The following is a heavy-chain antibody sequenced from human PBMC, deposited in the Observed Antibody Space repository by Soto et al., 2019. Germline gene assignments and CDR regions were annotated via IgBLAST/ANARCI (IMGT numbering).Heavy chain of an antibody. J-gene: IGHJ6*03. CDR1: GYTFTSYG. Sequence: ASVKVSCKASGYTFTSYGISWVRQAPGQGLEWMGWISAYNGNTNYAQKLQGRVTMTTDTSTSTAYMELRSLRSDDTAVYYCARDSSEGYCSGGSCYPPDYYYYMDVWGKGTTVTVSS. D-gene: IGHD2-15*01. CDR3: ARDSSEGYCSGGSCYPPDYYYYMDV. CDR2: ISAYNGNT. V-gene: IGHV1-18*01.